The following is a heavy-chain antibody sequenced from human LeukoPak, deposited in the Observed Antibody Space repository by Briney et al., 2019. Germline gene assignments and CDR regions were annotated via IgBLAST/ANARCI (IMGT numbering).Heavy chain of an antibody. CDR3: ARYRFVVGATDSFDI. D-gene: IGHD1-26*01. CDR2: ISRSATII. J-gene: IGHJ3*02. Sequence: GGSLRLSCAASGFTFSPYGMNWVRQAPGKGLEWISYISRSATIIHYADSVKGRFTISRDDAKNTLYLQMNSLRAEDTAVYYCARYRFVVGATDSFDIWGQGTMVTVSS. V-gene: IGHV3-48*01. CDR1: GFTFSPYG.